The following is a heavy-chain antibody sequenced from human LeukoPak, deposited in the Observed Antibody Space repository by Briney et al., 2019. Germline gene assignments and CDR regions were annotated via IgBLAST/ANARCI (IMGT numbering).Heavy chain of an antibody. V-gene: IGHV4-59*12. J-gene: IGHJ4*02. CDR3: AGLVGRYSSGLYYYYFDY. Sequence: PSETLSLTCTVSGGSISSYYWSWIRQPPGKGLEWIGEMYLSGTTHSNPSVKSRVTISIDKSKNQFFLNLSSVTAADTAVYYCAGLVGRYSSGLYYYYFDYWGQGTLVTVSS. CDR1: GGSISSYY. D-gene: IGHD3-22*01. CDR2: MYLSGTT.